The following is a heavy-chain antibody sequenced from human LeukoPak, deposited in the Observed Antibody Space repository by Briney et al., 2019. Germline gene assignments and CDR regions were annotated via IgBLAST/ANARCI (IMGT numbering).Heavy chain of an antibody. J-gene: IGHJ4*02. CDR1: GFTFSSYG. CDR3: AKNRDSSDYPRDFDF. D-gene: IGHD3-22*01. Sequence: GRSLSLSCAAFGFTFSSYGMHWVRQTPGKGLEWVAFIRHDGRHQQYADSVKGRFTVSRDNSKDMVYLQMNSLRTEDTAVYYCAKNRDSSDYPRDFDFWGQGTLVTVSS. V-gene: IGHV3-30*02. CDR2: IRHDGRHQ.